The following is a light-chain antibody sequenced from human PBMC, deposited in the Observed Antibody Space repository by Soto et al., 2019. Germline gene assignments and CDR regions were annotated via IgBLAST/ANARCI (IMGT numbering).Light chain of an antibody. V-gene: IGKV3-20*01. CDR1: ESVGSYL. J-gene: IGKJ5*01. CDR3: QNNGRS. Sequence: DIVLTKSPVTLSFSPAERATLCCRTSESVGSYLLAWYQEKPGKAPRLLIYAASSRATGISDRFSASGSGTDFTLIIKRMDAEASAGYYCQNNGRSFGQGTRLEIK. CDR2: AAS.